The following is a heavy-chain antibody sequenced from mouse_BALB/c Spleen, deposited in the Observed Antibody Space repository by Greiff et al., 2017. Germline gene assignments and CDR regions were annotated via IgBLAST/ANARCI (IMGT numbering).Heavy chain of an antibody. CDR1: GFTFTDYY. J-gene: IGHJ2*01. V-gene: IGHV7-3*02. Sequence: EVNVVESGGGLVQPGGSLRLSCATSGFTFTDYYMSWVRQPPGKALEWLGFIRNKANGYTTEYSASVKGRFTISRDNSQSILYLQMNTLRAEDSATYYCARGDYRYDEGFDYWGQGTTLTVSS. D-gene: IGHD2-14*01. CDR2: IRNKANGYTT. CDR3: ARGDYRYDEGFDY.